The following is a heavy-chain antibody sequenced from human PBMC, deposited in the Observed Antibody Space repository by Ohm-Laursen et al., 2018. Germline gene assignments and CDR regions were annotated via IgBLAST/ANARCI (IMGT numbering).Heavy chain of an antibody. Sequence: SLRLSCAASGFTFRSYAMTWVRQAPGKGLEWVSSITNSNGGHSTYYADSVKGRFTISRDNSKNTLLLQMSWLRAEDTAVYYCARVLTIFGPFDYWGQGTLVTVSS. CDR3: ARVLTIFGPFDY. CDR1: GFTFRSYA. V-gene: IGHV3-23*01. CDR2: ITNSNGGHST. D-gene: IGHD3-3*01. J-gene: IGHJ4*02.